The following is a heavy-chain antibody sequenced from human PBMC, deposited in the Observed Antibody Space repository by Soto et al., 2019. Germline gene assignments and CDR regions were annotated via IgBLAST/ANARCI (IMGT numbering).Heavy chain of an antibody. D-gene: IGHD3-22*01. Sequence: PSQTLSLTFAISGDTVSTNSVAWNWIRQSPSTGLEWLGRTYYRSQWYDDYAESVKSRISITPDTSKNQFSLRLNSVTPEDTAVYYCERESSVYYYRYFDYWGQATLVTVSS. CDR2: TYYRSQWYD. J-gene: IGHJ4*02. CDR1: GDTVSTNSVA. CDR3: ERESSVYYYRYFDY. V-gene: IGHV6-1*01.